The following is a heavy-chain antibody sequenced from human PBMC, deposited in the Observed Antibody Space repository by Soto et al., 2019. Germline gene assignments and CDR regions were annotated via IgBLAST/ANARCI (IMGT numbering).Heavy chain of an antibody. J-gene: IGHJ4*02. V-gene: IGHV1-18*01. CDR1: GYAFTSYG. CDR3: ARDRSSGWFVY. Sequence: QVQLVQSGAEVKKPGASVKVSCKASGYAFTSYGVSWVRQAPGQGLEWMGWISAYNGHTNYAQKFQGRVALTTDTSTNTAYMELRSLTSDDTAVYYCARDRSSGWFVYWGQGTLVTVS. CDR2: ISAYNGHT. D-gene: IGHD6-19*01.